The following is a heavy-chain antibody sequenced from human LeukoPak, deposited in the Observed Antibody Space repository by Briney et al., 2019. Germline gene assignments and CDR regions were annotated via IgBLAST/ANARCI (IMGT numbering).Heavy chain of an antibody. V-gene: IGHV3-23*01. CDR3: AKDGITIFGVVIYYYYYMDV. Sequence: PGGSLRLSCAASGFTFSSYAMSWVRQAPGKGLEWVSAISGSGGSTYYADSVKGRFTISRDNSKNTLYLQMNSLRAEDTAVYYCAKDGITIFGVVIYYYYYMDVWGKGTTVTVSS. CDR1: GFTFSSYA. D-gene: IGHD3-3*01. CDR2: ISGSGGST. J-gene: IGHJ6*03.